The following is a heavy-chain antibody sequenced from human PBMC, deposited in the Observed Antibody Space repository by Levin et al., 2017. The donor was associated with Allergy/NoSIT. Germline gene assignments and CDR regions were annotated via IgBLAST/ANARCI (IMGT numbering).Heavy chain of an antibody. CDR1: GYTFTSYG. CDR2: ISAYNGNT. V-gene: IGHV1-18*01. J-gene: IGHJ3*02. D-gene: IGHD6-13*01. CDR3: ARDYSSSWPDAFDI. Sequence: ASVKVSCKASGYTFTSYGISWVRQAPGQGLEWMGWISAYNGNTNYAQKLQGRVTMTTDTSTSTAYMELRSLRSDDTAVYYCARDYSSSWPDAFDIWGQGTMVTVSS.